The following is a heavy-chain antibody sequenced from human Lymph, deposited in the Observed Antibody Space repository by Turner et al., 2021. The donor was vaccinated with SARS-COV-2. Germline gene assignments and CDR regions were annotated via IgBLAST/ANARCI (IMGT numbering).Heavy chain of an antibody. CDR2: INPSGGST. CDR3: ARDPPIQIWVDYFYYGMDV. V-gene: IGHV1-46*01. J-gene: IGHJ6*02. D-gene: IGHD5-18*01. Sequence: QVQLVQSGAEVKKRGASVMVSCKASGYTFTSYYMHWVRQAPGQGLEWMGIINPSGGSTSYAQKSQGRVTMIRDTSTSTVYMELSSLRSEDTAVYYGARDPPIQIWVDYFYYGMDVWGQGTTVTVSS. CDR1: GYTFTSYY.